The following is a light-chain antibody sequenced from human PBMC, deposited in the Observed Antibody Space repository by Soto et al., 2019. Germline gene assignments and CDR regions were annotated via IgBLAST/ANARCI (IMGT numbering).Light chain of an antibody. Sequence: QSVLTQSPSASASLGASVKLTCTLTTEHSSYLIAWHQQRPEKGPRYLMKVNSDGSHIKGDGIPDRFSGSSSGAERYLTISSLQSEDEADYYCQTWVSGIRVFGGGTKLTVL. CDR1: TEHSSYL. J-gene: IGLJ3*02. CDR3: QTWVSGIRV. V-gene: IGLV4-69*01. CDR2: VNSDGSH.